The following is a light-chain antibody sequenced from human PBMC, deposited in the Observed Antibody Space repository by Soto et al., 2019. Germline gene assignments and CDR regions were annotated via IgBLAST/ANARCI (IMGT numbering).Light chain of an antibody. V-gene: IGKV3-11*01. CDR3: QQRNNWTLT. CDR2: DAF. CDR1: QSVSKY. J-gene: IGKJ3*01. Sequence: EMVLTQSPATLSLSPGERATLSCRSSQSVSKYLACYQQNPGHVPRLLIYDAFNRATGIPVMFNGSGSGTDFTLTISSLEPADFAVYYCQQRNNWTLTFGPGTKVEVK.